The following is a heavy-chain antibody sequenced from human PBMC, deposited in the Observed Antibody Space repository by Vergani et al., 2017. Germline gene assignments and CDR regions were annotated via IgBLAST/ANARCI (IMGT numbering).Heavy chain of an antibody. CDR1: GGAVNSGSNF. D-gene: IGHD2-21*02. V-gene: IGHV4-61*02. CDR3: AREKVVTSWDGYRFHYMDV. Sequence: QVQLQESGPGLVKPSQTLSLTCSVSGGAVNSGSNFWTWIRQPAGKGLEWIGRTSTDGSTNYNPSLKSRVTVSVDTSKTQISLRLTSVTAEDTAVYYCAREKVVTSWDGYRFHYMDVWGKGTTVTVSS. CDR2: TSTDGST. J-gene: IGHJ6*03.